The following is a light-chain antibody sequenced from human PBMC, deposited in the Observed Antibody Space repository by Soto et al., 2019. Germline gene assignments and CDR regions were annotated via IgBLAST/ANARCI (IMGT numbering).Light chain of an antibody. CDR2: EVT. V-gene: IGLV2-23*02. CDR3: CSYAGTTTWV. Sequence: QSALTQPASVSGSPGQSITISCTGTSSDVGSHNFVSWYQQRPGKAPKLMIFEVTKRPSGVSSRFSASKSGNTASLTISGVQAEDEADYYCCSYAGTTTWVFGGGIKLTVL. CDR1: SSDVGSHNF. J-gene: IGLJ2*01.